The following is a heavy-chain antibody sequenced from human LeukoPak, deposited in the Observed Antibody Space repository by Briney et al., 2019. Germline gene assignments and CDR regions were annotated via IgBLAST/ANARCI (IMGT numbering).Heavy chain of an antibody. D-gene: IGHD3-3*01. J-gene: IGHJ4*02. CDR3: AGNYDSWTGLNY. V-gene: IGHV3-73*01. CDR2: IGNKASNYAT. Sequence: GGSLRLSCAASGFTFSGSAMHWVRQASGKGLEWVGHIGNKASNYATDYAPSLKGRFTISRDDYKDTAYLQVNSLKPEDTAVYYCAGNYDSWTGLNYWGLGTLVTVSS. CDR1: GFTFSGSA.